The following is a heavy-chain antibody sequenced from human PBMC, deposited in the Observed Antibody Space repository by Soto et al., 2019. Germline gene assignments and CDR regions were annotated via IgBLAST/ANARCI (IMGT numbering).Heavy chain of an antibody. D-gene: IGHD3-22*01. CDR1: GFTFSSYW. Sequence: PGGNLRLSCAASGFTFSSYWMHWVRQAPGKGLVWVSRINSDGSSTSYADSVKGRFTISRDNAKNTLYLQMNSLRAEDTAVYYCARARYYFYSIGYYSNSFGIWCQGLMVS. J-gene: IGHJ3*02. V-gene: IGHV3-74*01. CDR3: ARARYYFYSIGYYSNSFGI. CDR2: INSDGSST.